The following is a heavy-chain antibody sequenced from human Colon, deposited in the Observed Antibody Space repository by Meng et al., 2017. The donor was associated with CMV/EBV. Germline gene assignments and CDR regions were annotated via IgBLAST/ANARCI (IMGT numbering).Heavy chain of an antibody. CDR1: GFTFDDYA. Sequence: GSLKISCEASGFTFDDYAMHWVRQAPGKGLEWVSSISSSSSYIYYADSVKGRFTISRDNAKNSLYLQMNSLRAEDTAVYYCARDPTYYYDSSGYPAGYWGQGTLVTVSS. CDR3: ARDPTYYYDSSGYPAGY. J-gene: IGHJ4*02. D-gene: IGHD3-22*01. V-gene: IGHV3-21*01. CDR2: ISSSSSYI.